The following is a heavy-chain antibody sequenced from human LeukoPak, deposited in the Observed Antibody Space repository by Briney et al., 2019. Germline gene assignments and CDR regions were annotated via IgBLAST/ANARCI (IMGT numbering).Heavy chain of an antibody. CDR1: GGTFSSYA. V-gene: IGHV1-69*04. J-gene: IGHJ5*02. CDR3: ARDSVVARFDP. D-gene: IGHD3-10*01. CDR2: IIPILGIV. Sequence: ASVKVSCKASGGTFSSYAISWVRQAPGQGLEWMGRIIPILGIVNYAQKFQGRVTITADKSTSTAYMELSSLRSEDTAVYYCARDSVVARFDPWGQGTLVTVSS.